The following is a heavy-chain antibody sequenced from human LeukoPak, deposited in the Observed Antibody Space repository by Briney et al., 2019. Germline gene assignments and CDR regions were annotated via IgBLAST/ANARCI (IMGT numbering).Heavy chain of an antibody. J-gene: IGHJ6*02. Sequence: SETLSLTCTVSGGSISSYYWSWIRQPPGKGLEWIGYIYYSGSTNYNPSLKSRVTISVDTSKNQFSLKLSSVTAADTAVYYCARSFERFEAVYYYYGMDVWGQGTTVTVSS. D-gene: IGHD3-10*01. CDR2: IYYSGST. V-gene: IGHV4-59*01. CDR3: ARSFERFEAVYYYYGMDV. CDR1: GGSISSYY.